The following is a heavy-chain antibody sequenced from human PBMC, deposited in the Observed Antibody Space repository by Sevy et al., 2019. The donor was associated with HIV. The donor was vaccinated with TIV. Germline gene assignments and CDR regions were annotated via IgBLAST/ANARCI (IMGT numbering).Heavy chain of an antibody. CDR1: GFMFSDYS. D-gene: IGHD5-18*01. J-gene: IGHJ4*02. V-gene: IGHV3-30-3*01. CDR3: GRDEIHGLPDY. CDR2: ISYDGSNK. Sequence: GGSLRLSCAVSGFMFSDYSMHWIRQAPGKGLEWVTLISYDGSNKFYAGSVQGRFTISRDNSKNILFLQMNSVRDEDTAVYYCGRDEIHGLPDYWGQGTLVTVS.